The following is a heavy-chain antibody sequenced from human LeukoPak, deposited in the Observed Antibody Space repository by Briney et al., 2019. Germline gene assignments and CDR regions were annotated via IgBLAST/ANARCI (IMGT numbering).Heavy chain of an antibody. V-gene: IGHV1-2*02. Sequence: ASVKVSCKASGYIFTGFYIHWVRQAPGQGLEWMGWINPTSGATTYAENFQGRVTMTRDTSITTASMELTRLTSDDTAVYYCARGGVVAAAIEGDPPRRFAYWGQGTLVTVSS. CDR1: GYIFTGFY. D-gene: IGHD2-2*01. CDR3: ARGGVVAAAIEGDPPRRFAY. CDR2: INPTSGAT. J-gene: IGHJ4*02.